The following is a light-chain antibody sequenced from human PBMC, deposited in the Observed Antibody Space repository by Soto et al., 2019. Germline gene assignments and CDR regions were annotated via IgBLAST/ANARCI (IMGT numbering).Light chain of an antibody. CDR1: QSFSSSY. CDR3: QQYAPSPMYT. Sequence: EIVLTQSPGTLSLSPGERATLSCRASQSFSSSYLAWYQQKPGQAPRLLIYGASNRATGIPDRFSGSGSGTDFSLTISRLEPEDSAVYYCQQYAPSPMYTFGLGTKLEI. V-gene: IGKV3-20*01. J-gene: IGKJ2*01. CDR2: GAS.